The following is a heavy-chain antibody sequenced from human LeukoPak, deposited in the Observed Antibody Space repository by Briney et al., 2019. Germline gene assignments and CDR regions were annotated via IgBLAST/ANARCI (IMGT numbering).Heavy chain of an antibody. D-gene: IGHD1-26*01. CDR1: GFTFSSYA. CDR3: ARGPATRVYYFDY. V-gene: IGHV3-21*01. J-gene: IGHJ4*02. Sequence: GGSLRLSCAASGFTFSSYAMSWVRQAPGKGLESVSSISSDGDYIYYADSLKGRFTISRDNAKNSLYLQMNNLRAEDTAVYYCARGPATRVYYFDYWGQGTLVTVSS. CDR2: ISSDGDYI.